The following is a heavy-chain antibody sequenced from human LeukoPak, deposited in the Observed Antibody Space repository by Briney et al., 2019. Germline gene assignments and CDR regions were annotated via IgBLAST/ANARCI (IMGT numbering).Heavy chain of an antibody. V-gene: IGHV2-5*01. CDR3: VHRTRVTSVDH. CDR1: GFSLRNNAVV. Sequence: FGPTLVNPTHTLTLTYTFSGFSLRNNAVVMDWARQPPGKALEWLAFIYGNYDKRYSPSLESRLTITKNTSKNQVVLTVTDMDCVGTATYYCVHRTRVTSVDHWGQGTLVTVPP. J-gene: IGHJ4*02. D-gene: IGHD4-17*01. CDR2: IYGNYDK.